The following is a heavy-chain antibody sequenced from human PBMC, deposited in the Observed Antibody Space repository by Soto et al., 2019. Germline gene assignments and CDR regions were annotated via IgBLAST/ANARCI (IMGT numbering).Heavy chain of an antibody. Sequence: QVQLVQSGAEVKKPGASVKVSCKASGYTFTSYGISWVRQAPGQGLEWMGWISAYNGNTNYAQKLQGRAPMTTGTPKSNAYMELRSLRTDDTAVYCCAMHSGSRSFDYWGQGTLVTVSS. CDR3: AMHSGSRSFDY. CDR2: ISAYNGNT. V-gene: IGHV1-18*01. D-gene: IGHD1-26*01. J-gene: IGHJ4*02. CDR1: GYTFTSYG.